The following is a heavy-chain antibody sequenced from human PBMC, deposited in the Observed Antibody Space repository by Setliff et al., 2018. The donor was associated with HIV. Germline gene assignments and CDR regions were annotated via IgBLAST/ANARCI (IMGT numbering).Heavy chain of an antibody. J-gene: IGHJ4*02. Sequence: LSLTCNVSGVSMSSHYWSWIRQAPGQPPNKGLEWIGNIYYSGTTNYNPSLESRVTISIDTSKSQFSLKLTSVTTADTATYYCAGRGGYNDWYFDYWGQGALVTVSS. V-gene: IGHV4-59*11. CDR1: GVSMSSHY. CDR2: IYYSGTT. D-gene: IGHD5-12*01. CDR3: AGRGGYNDWYFDY.